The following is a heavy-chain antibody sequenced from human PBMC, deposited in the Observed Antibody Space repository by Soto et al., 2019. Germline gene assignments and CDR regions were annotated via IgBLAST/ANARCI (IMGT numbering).Heavy chain of an antibody. J-gene: IGHJ4*02. CDR2: ISGTGST. CDR1: GFSFSLYA. Sequence: EVQLLESGGGLVQPGESLRLSCAASGFSFSLYAMTWVRQAPGKGLEWVSTISGTGSTYYADSVKGRFTIPRDNSKATVYLQMNNLRAEDTAVYYCAKRDGAAAAGIDYWGQGNLVTVSS. V-gene: IGHV3-23*01. D-gene: IGHD6-13*01. CDR3: AKRDGAAAAGIDY.